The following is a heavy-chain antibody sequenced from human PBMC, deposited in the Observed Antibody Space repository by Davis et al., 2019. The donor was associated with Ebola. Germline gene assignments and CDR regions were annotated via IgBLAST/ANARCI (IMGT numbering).Heavy chain of an antibody. V-gene: IGHV3-30*04. Sequence: GESLKTPCAASGFPFSNYAMHWVRQTPDKGLEWVAVASHDGSTTYYEDSVKGRFTISRDNSKNTLYLQMNSLRAEDTAVYYCAKAPAITMIVVVIDWGQGTLVTVSS. CDR1: GFPFSNYA. J-gene: IGHJ4*02. CDR2: ASHDGSTT. D-gene: IGHD3-22*01. CDR3: AKAPAITMIVVVID.